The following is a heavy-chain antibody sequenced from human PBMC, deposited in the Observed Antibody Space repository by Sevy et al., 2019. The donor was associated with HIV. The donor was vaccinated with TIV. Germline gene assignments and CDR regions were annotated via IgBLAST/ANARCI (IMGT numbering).Heavy chain of an antibody. D-gene: IGHD6-19*01. V-gene: IGHV3-53*01. J-gene: IGHJ3*02. CDR3: AREEIAVAGTSAFDI. CDR2: IYSGGNT. CDR1: GFTVSSNY. Sequence: GGSLRLSCAASGFTVSSNYMSWVRQAPGKGLEWVSVIYSGGNTYYADSVKGRFTISRDNSKNTLYLQMNSLRAEDTAVYYCAREEIAVAGTSAFDIWGQGTMVTVSS.